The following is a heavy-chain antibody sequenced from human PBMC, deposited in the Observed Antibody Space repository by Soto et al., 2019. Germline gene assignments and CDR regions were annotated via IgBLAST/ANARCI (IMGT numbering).Heavy chain of an antibody. D-gene: IGHD2-2*01. J-gene: IGHJ5*02. CDR1: GGTFSSFA. CDR2: IIPIFGTA. Sequence: QVQLVQSGAEVKKPGSSVKVSCKASGGTFSSFAISWVRQAPGQGLEWMGGIIPIFGTANYAQKFQGRVTMTADESTSKADMELSSLRSEDTAVYYGARGRIVVPAAIIDDDFWSGSPFDPWGQGTLVTVSS. V-gene: IGHV1-69*01. CDR3: ARGRIVVPAAIIDDDFWSGSPFDP.